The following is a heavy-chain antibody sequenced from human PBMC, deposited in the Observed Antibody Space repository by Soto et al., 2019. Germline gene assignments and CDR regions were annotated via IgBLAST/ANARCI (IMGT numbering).Heavy chain of an antibody. Sequence: ASVKVSCKASGYTFTSYAMHWVRQAPGQRLEWMGWINAGNGNTKYSQKFQGRVTITRDTSASTAYMELSSLRSEDTAVYYCARATGSYYYYYGMEVWGQGTTVTVSS. D-gene: IGHD1-1*01. CDR1: GYTFTSYA. J-gene: IGHJ6*02. CDR3: ARATGSYYYYYGMEV. V-gene: IGHV1-3*01. CDR2: INAGNGNT.